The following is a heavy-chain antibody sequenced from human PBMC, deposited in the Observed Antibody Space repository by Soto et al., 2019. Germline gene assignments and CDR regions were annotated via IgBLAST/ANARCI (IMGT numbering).Heavy chain of an antibody. CDR3: ARGDYYDTSGPFSDAFDI. Sequence: GGSLRLSCSASGFPFSTYGMSWVRPAPEKGLEWVANIKPDGSEKWYVDSVKGRFTISRDNAKNSLYLQMNSLRAEDTAVYYCARGDYYDTSGPFSDAFDIWGQGTMVTVSS. V-gene: IGHV3-7*04. D-gene: IGHD3-22*01. CDR2: IKPDGSEK. CDR1: GFPFSTYG. J-gene: IGHJ3*02.